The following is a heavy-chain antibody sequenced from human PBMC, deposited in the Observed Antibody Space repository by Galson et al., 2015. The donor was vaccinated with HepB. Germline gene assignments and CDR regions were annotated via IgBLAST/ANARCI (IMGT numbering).Heavy chain of an antibody. CDR1: GFTFSWYW. CDR3: ARTRGAAAGIFDN. D-gene: IGHD6-13*01. Sequence: SLRLSCAASGFTFSWYWMHWVRQVPGKGLVWVARINSDGSYTTYADSVKGRFTISRDNARNTLYLQMNSPRAEDTALYYCARTRGAAAGIFDNWGQGTLVTVSS. J-gene: IGHJ4*02. CDR2: INSDGSYT. V-gene: IGHV3-74*01.